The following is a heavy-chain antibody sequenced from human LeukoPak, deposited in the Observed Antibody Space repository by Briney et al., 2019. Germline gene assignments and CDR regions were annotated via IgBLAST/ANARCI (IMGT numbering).Heavy chain of an antibody. V-gene: IGHV3-30*02. CDR1: GFTFSSYG. J-gene: IGHJ4*02. CDR2: IRYDGSNK. CDR3: AKDGNQVDTAMVSDY. D-gene: IGHD5-18*01. Sequence: PGGSLRLSCAASGFTFSSYGMHWVRQAPGKGLEWVAFIRYDGSNKYYADSVKGRFTISRDNSKNTLYLQMNSLRAEDTAVYYCAKDGNQVDTAMVSDYWGQGTLVTVSS.